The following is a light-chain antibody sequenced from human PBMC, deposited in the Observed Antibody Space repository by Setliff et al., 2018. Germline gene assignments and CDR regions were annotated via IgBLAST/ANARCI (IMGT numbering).Light chain of an antibody. CDR1: NSNIGRNR. Sequence: QSVLTQPPSASGTPGGSLTISCSGSNSNIGRNRVNWYQQFPGTAPKLLIQTNYQRHFGVPDRFSGSKSGASASLVISGLRSGDEADYYCSVWDDNLNGPVFGGGTK. CDR3: SVWDDNLNGPV. J-gene: IGLJ2*01. V-gene: IGLV1-44*01. CDR2: TNY.